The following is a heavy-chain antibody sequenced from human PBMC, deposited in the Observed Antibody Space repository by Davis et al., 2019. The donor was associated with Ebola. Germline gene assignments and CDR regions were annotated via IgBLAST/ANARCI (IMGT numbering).Heavy chain of an antibody. CDR1: GGSISSSNW. V-gene: IGHV4-4*02. CDR3: AAQYSGYAFDY. J-gene: IGHJ4*02. Sequence: MPSETLSLTCAVSGGSISSSNWWSWVRQPPGKGLEWIGEINHSGSTNYNPSLKSRVTISVDTSKNQFSLKLSSVTAADTAVYYCAAQYSGYAFDYWGQGTLVTVSS. CDR2: INHSGST. D-gene: IGHD5-12*01.